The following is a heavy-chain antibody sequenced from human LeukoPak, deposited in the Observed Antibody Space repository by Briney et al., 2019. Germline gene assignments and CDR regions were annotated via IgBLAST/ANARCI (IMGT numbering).Heavy chain of an antibody. CDR3: ARDRPYSSSSWWYFDL. Sequence: SVKVSCKASGGTFSSYAVSWVRQAPGQGLEWMGGIIPIFGTANYAQKFQGRVTITTDESTSTAYMELSSLRSEDTAVYYCARDRPYSSSSWWYFDLWGRGTLVTVSS. V-gene: IGHV1-69*05. J-gene: IGHJ2*01. D-gene: IGHD6-6*01. CDR2: IIPIFGTA. CDR1: GGTFSSYA.